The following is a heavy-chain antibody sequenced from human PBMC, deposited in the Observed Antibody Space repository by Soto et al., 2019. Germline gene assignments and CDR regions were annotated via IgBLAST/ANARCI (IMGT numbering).Heavy chain of an antibody. J-gene: IGHJ4*02. V-gene: IGHV4-30-4*01. D-gene: IGHD6-13*01. CDR2: IYYSGST. Sequence: QVQLQESGPGLVKPSQTLSLTCTVSGGSISSGDYYWSWIRQPPGKGLEWIGYIYYSGSTYYNPSLKSRVTRSVDTSKNQFSLKLSSVTAADTAVYYCARAPAAQLVLVDYWGQGTLVTVSS. CDR3: ARAPAAQLVLVDY. CDR1: GGSISSGDYY.